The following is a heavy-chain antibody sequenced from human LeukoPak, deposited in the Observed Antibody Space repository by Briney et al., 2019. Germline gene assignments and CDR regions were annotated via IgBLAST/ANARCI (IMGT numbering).Heavy chain of an antibody. CDR3: ARRGYYYDSPAPDC. V-gene: IGHV4-34*01. D-gene: IGHD3-22*01. CDR2: INHSGST. J-gene: IGHJ4*02. Sequence: SETLSLTCAVYGGSFSGYYWSWIRQPPGKGLEWIGEINHSGSTNYNPSLKSRVTISVDTSKNQFSLKLSSVTAADTAVYYCARRGYYYDSPAPDCWGQGTLVTVSS. CDR1: GGSFSGYY.